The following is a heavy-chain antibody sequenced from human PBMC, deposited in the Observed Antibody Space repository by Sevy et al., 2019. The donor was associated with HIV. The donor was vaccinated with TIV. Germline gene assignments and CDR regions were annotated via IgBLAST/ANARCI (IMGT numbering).Heavy chain of an antibody. D-gene: IGHD6-19*01. CDR1: GFTVSNNY. V-gene: IGHV3-53*01. J-gene: IGHJ4*02. CDR2: IYSGGVT. Sequence: GGSLRLSCAVSGFTVSNNYVSWVRQAPGKGLEWVSVIYSGGVTYYTDSVQGRFIISRDNSKNTLYLQVNSLRADDTAVYYCARLSGWFDYWGQGTLVTVSS. CDR3: ARLSGWFDY.